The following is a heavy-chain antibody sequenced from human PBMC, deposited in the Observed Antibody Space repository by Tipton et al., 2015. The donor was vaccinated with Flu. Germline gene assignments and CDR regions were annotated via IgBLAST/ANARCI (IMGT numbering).Heavy chain of an antibody. CDR2: ISGSGDNT. CDR3: AHTPGAVADNPGYYYGVEV. D-gene: IGHD6-19*01. J-gene: IGHJ6*02. Sequence: GSLRLSCATSGITLSNFAMSWVRQAPGKGLEWVSVISGSGDNTDYADSVRGRFTISRDNSRDTVYLQMNRLRVDDTAVYFCAHTPGAVADNPGYYYGVEVRGQGTAVTVAS. CDR1: GITLSNFA. V-gene: IGHV3-23*01.